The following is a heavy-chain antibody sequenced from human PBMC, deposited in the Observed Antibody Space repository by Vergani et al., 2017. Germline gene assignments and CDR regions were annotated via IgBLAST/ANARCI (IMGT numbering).Heavy chain of an antibody. J-gene: IGHJ6*02. D-gene: IGHD5-12*01. Sequence: QVQLEQSGAEVKRPGSSLNVSCKASGETFHNIAITWVRQAPGQGLEWMAGSTPISNTATYSQKFQGRVRITADESTSTAYLELSSLRYDDTAVYYCAKANPRNSGYDYLYYYHAMDVWGQGTTVTVSS. CDR3: AKANPRNSGYDYLYYYHAMDV. V-gene: IGHV1-69*01. CDR2: STPISNTA. CDR1: GETFHNIA.